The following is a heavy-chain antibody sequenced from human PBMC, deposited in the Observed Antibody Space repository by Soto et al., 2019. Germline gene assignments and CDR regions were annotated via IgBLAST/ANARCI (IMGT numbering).Heavy chain of an antibody. J-gene: IGHJ4*02. CDR2: IYYSGST. CDR1: GGSISSGGYY. Sequence: LSLTCTVSGGSISSGGYYWSWIRQHPGKGLEWIGYIYYSGSTYYNPSLKSRVTISVDTSKNQFSLKLSSVTAADTAVYYCASSDDRAAGTIDYFDYWGQGTLVTVSS. CDR3: ASSDDRAAGTIDYFDY. D-gene: IGHD6-13*01. V-gene: IGHV4-31*03.